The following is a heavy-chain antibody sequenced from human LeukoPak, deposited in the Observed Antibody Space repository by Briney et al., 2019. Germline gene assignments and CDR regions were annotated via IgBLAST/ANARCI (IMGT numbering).Heavy chain of an antibody. D-gene: IGHD3-10*01. Sequence: SETLSLTCAVYGGSFSGYYWSWIRQPPGKGLEWIGEINHSGSTNYNPSLKSRVTISVDTSKNQFSLKLSSVTAADTAVYYCARDLITMVRGVIIPEAFDIWGQGTMVTVSS. V-gene: IGHV4-34*01. CDR2: INHSGST. CDR3: ARDLITMVRGVIIPEAFDI. CDR1: GGSFSGYY. J-gene: IGHJ3*02.